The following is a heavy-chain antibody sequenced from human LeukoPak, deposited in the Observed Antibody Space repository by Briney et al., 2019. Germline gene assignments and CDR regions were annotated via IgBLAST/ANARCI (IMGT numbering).Heavy chain of an antibody. CDR3: ARDGSFGCSGGSCYPVLIDY. Sequence: SETLSLTCTVSGGSISSYYWSWIRQPPGKGLEWVGYIYYSGSTNYNPSLKSRVTISVDTSKNQFSLKLSSVTAADTAVYYCARDGSFGCSGGSCYPVLIDYWGKGTLVT. CDR1: GGSISSYY. J-gene: IGHJ4*02. D-gene: IGHD2-15*01. CDR2: IYYSGST. V-gene: IGHV4-59*01.